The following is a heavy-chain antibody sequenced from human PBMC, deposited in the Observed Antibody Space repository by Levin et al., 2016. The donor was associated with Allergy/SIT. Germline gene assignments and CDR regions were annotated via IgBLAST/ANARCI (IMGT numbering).Heavy chain of an antibody. CDR3: ARLHIGGYSYGWAYYYYYMDV. CDR2: IYYSGST. J-gene: IGHJ6*03. CDR1: GGSISSSSYY. V-gene: IGHV4-39*01. D-gene: IGHD5-18*01. Sequence: SETLSLTCTVSGGSISSSSYYWGWIRQPPGKGLEWIGSIYYSGSTYYNPSLKSRVTISVDTSKNQFSLKLSSVTAADTAVYYCARLHIGGYSYGWAYYYYYMDVWGKGTTVTVSS.